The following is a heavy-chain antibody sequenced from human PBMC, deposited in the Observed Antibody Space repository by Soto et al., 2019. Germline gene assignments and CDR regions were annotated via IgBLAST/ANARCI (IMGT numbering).Heavy chain of an antibody. J-gene: IGHJ4*02. CDR3: AKDTVAGQPSY. CDR1: GFTFDDYA. Sequence: GGSLRLSCAASGFTFDDYAMHWVRQAPGKGLEWVSGISWNSGSIGYADSVKGRFTISRDNAKNSLYLQMNSLRAEDTALYYCAKDTVAGQPSYWGRGTLVTVSS. D-gene: IGHD6-19*01. CDR2: ISWNSGSI. V-gene: IGHV3-9*01.